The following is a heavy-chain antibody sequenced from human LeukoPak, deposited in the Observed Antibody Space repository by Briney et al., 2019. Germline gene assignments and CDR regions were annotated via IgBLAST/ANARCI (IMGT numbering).Heavy chain of an antibody. V-gene: IGHV1-69*05. Sequence: IIPIFGTANYPQKFQGRVTITTDESTRTAYMELSSLRSEDTAVYYCASIYCSGGSCLDYWGQGTLVTVSS. CDR2: IIPIFGTA. J-gene: IGHJ4*02. CDR3: ASIYCSGGSCLDY. D-gene: IGHD2-15*01.